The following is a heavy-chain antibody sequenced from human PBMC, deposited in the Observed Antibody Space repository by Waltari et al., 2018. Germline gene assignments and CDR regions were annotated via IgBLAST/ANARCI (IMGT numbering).Heavy chain of an antibody. CDR3: ARRRNDFWSGYYPYFDY. CDR1: GGSISSSSYY. D-gene: IGHD3-3*01. J-gene: IGHJ4*02. Sequence: QLQLQESGPGLVKPSETLSLTCTVSGGSISSSSYYWGWIRQPPGKGLEWIGSIYYSGSTHYNPSLKSRVTISVDTSKNQFSLKLSSVTAADTAVYYCARRRNDFWSGYYPYFDYWGQGTLVTVSS. V-gene: IGHV4-39*01. CDR2: IYYSGST.